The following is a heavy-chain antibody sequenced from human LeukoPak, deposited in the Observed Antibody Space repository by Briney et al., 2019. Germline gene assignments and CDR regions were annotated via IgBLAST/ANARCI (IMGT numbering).Heavy chain of an antibody. Sequence: SETLSLTCAVYGGSFSGYYWSWIRQPPGKGLEWIGEINHSGSTNYDPSLKSRVTISVDTSKNQFSLKLSSVTAADTAVYYCARRFKVVVPAAVKNWFDPWGQGTLVTVSS. CDR2: INHSGST. V-gene: IGHV4-34*01. D-gene: IGHD2-2*01. CDR1: GGSFSGYY. CDR3: ARRFKVVVPAAVKNWFDP. J-gene: IGHJ5*02.